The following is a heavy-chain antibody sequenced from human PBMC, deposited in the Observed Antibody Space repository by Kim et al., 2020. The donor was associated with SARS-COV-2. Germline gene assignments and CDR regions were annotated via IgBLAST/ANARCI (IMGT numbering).Heavy chain of an antibody. CDR3: ARRSYSGYNSYYYGMDV. J-gene: IGHJ6*02. D-gene: IGHD5-12*01. Sequence: VKGRFTISRDNAKNSLYLQMNSLRAEDTAVYYCARRSYSGYNSYYYGMDVWGQGTTVTVSS. V-gene: IGHV3-48*03.